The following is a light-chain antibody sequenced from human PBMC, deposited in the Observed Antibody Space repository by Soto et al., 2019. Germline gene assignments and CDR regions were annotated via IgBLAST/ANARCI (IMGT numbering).Light chain of an antibody. CDR3: QSSDSRLSGSDV. Sequence: QSVLTQPPSVSGAPGQRVTISCTGSISNIGAGYDVNWYQQLPGTAPKLLIFGDSNRPSGVPDRFSGSKSGTSASLAITGLQADDEADYYCQSSDSRLSGSDVFGTGTKLTVL. V-gene: IGLV1-40*01. CDR2: GDS. CDR1: ISNIGAGYD. J-gene: IGLJ1*01.